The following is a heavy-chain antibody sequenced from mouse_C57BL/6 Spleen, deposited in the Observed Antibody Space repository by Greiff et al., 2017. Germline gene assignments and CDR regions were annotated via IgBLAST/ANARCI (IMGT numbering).Heavy chain of an antibody. D-gene: IGHD4-1*01. Sequence: QVQLQQPGAELVRPGPSVKLSCKASGYTFTSYWMHWVKQRPGQGLEWIGVIDPSDSYTNYTQTFKGKATLTVHTSSSTAYMQLSSLTSEDSSVYYCARSGGTGPAWFADWGQGTLVTVAA. CDR1: GYTFTSYW. CDR2: IDPSDSYT. J-gene: IGHJ3*01. CDR3: ARSGGTGPAWFAD. V-gene: IGHV1-59*01.